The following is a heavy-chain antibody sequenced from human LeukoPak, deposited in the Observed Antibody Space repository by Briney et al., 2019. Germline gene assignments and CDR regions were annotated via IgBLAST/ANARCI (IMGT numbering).Heavy chain of an antibody. D-gene: IGHD2-2*01. Sequence: GGSLRLSCAASGFAFSSYVMNWVRQAPGKGLEWVSAISGSGVSTSYADSVKGRFTISRDNSKNTLYLHMNSLRAEDTAIYFCAKDPANQLLYPAHFSHWGQGTLVGVSS. J-gene: IGHJ1*01. CDR1: GFAFSSYV. CDR2: ISGSGVST. CDR3: AKDPANQLLYPAHFSH. V-gene: IGHV3-23*01.